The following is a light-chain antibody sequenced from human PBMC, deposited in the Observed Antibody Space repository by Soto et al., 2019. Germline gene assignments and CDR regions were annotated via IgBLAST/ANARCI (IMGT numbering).Light chain of an antibody. V-gene: IGKV3-20*01. Sequence: IVLTQSPGTLSLSPGERATLSCRASQRVGSNFLAWYQQKRGQAPRILIYAASNRASCIPDRFSGSGSGSAFTLTISILEPEDFAVYSCQQYGSPPWAFGQGTRVEL. CDR1: QRVGSNF. CDR3: QQYGSPPWA. CDR2: AAS. J-gene: IGKJ1*01.